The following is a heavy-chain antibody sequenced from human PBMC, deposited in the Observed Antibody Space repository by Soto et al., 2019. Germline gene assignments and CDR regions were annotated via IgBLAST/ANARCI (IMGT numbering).Heavy chain of an antibody. CDR2: INSDGSSI. J-gene: IGHJ4*02. CDR1: GFTFSSYW. Sequence: GGSLRLSCAASGFTFSSYWMHWVRQAPGKGLVWVSRINSDGSSISYADSVRGRFIISRDNAKSTLYLQMNSLRADDTAIYYCAKLGSSSWSPHYYFDYWGQGTLVTVSS. D-gene: IGHD2-2*01. CDR3: AKLGSSSWSPHYYFDY. V-gene: IGHV3-74*01.